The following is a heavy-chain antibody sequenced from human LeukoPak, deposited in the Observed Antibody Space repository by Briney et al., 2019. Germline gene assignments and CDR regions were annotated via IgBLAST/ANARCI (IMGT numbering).Heavy chain of an antibody. J-gene: IGHJ6*03. CDR2: INPNSGGT. CDR3: ARAPGGPDDFWSGSYYYYYMDV. D-gene: IGHD3-3*01. CDR1: GYTFIGYY. Sequence: ASVKVSCKASGYTFIGYYIHWVRQAPGQGLEWMGWINPNSGGTNYAQKFQGRVTMTRDTSISTAYLELRRLRSDDTAVYYCARAPGGPDDFWSGSYYYYYMDVWGKGTTVTVSS. V-gene: IGHV1-2*02.